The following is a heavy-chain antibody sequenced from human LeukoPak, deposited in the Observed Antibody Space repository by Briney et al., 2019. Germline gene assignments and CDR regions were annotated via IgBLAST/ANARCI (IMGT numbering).Heavy chain of an antibody. CDR1: GYTFTSYY. CDR3: ARGKIAARLGDY. Sequence: ASVKVSCKASGYTFTSYYMHWVRQAPGQGLEWMGIINPSGGSTSYAQKFQGRVTITADKSTSTAYMELSSLGSEDTAVYYCARGKIAARLGDYWGQGTLVTVSS. D-gene: IGHD6-6*01. CDR2: INPSGGST. V-gene: IGHV1-46*01. J-gene: IGHJ4*02.